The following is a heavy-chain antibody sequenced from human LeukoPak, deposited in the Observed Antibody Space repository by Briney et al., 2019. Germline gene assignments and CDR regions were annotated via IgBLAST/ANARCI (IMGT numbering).Heavy chain of an antibody. Sequence: SETLSLTCTVSGGSISSYYWSWIRQPPGKGLEWIGYIYNSGNTNYNLFLKSRVTISSDTSKNQFSLRLSSVTAADTAVYYCARRGYDYDSGGYYYYFDYWGQGTLVTVSS. V-gene: IGHV4-59*08. D-gene: IGHD3-22*01. CDR3: ARRGYDYDSGGYYYYFDY. CDR1: GGSISSYY. J-gene: IGHJ4*02. CDR2: IYNSGNT.